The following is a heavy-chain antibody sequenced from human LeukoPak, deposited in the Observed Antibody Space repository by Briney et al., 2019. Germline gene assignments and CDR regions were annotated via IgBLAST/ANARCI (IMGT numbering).Heavy chain of an antibody. J-gene: IGHJ4*02. CDR3: GRVAEAGYFDY. Sequence: GGSLRLSCAASGFTVSSNYMSWVRQAPGKGLEWVSVIYSGGSTYYADSVKGRFTISRDNSKNTLYLQMNSLRAEDTAVYYCGRVAEAGYFDYWGQGTLVTVSS. CDR2: IYSGGST. V-gene: IGHV3-53*01. CDR1: GFTVSSNY. D-gene: IGHD6-19*01.